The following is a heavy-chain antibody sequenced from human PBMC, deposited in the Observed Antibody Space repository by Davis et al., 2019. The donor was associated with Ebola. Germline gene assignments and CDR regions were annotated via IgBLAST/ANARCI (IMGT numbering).Heavy chain of an antibody. V-gene: IGHV1-2*02. CDR1: VYTFIGYY. D-gene: IGHD3-22*01. CDR2: INPNRGGT. CDR3: ARAGPYYYDSSGYYPSVYMDV. J-gene: IGHJ6*03. Sequence: SDTVPCKASVYTFIGYYLLWLRQPPGQGFAWMGWINPNRGGTNYAQKFQGRVTMTRDTSISTAYMELSRLRSDDTAVYYCARAGPYYYDSSGYYPSVYMDVWGKGTTVTVAS.